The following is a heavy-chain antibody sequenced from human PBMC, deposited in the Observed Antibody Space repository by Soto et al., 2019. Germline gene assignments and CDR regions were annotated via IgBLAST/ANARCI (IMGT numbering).Heavy chain of an antibody. CDR2: TYYRSKWYN. CDR3: VRSRVFIAVAGMATYYYYYGMDV. Sequence: SQTLSRTCAISGDSVSTDSAAWNWIRQSPSRGLEWLGRTYYRSKWYNDYAVSVNGRITINPDTSKNHFSLQLNSVTPEDTAVYYCVRSRVFIAVAGMATYYYYYGMDVWGQGTTVTVSS. J-gene: IGHJ6*02. D-gene: IGHD6-19*01. CDR1: GDSVSTDSAA. V-gene: IGHV6-1*01.